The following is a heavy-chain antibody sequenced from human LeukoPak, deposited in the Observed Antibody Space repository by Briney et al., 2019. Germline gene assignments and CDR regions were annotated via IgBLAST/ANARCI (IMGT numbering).Heavy chain of an antibody. CDR3: AADPYDYGDYVLGY. CDR1: GYTFTTHY. D-gene: IGHD4-17*01. CDR2: INPSGGTT. J-gene: IGHJ4*02. V-gene: IGHV1-46*01. Sequence: ASVKVSCKASGYTFTTHYMHWVRQAPGQGLEWVGIINPSGGTTNYAQKFQGRVTMTRDMSTSTAYMELSSLRSEDTAVYYCAADPYDYGDYVLGYWGQGTLVIVSS.